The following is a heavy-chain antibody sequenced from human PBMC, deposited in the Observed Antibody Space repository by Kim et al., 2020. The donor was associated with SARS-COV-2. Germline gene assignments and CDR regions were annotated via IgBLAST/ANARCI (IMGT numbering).Heavy chain of an antibody. CDR1: GFTFSSYA. D-gene: IGHD3-10*01. Sequence: GGSLRLSCAASGFTFSSYAMSWVRQAPGKGLEWVSAISGSGGSTYYADSVKGRFTISRDNSKNTLYLQMNSLRAEDTAVYYCAKDRELWFGDLLHLYYYGKDVWGRGGTVTVSS. V-gene: IGHV3-23*01. J-gene: IGHJ6*02. CDR3: AKDRELWFGDLLHLYYYGKDV. CDR2: ISGSGGST.